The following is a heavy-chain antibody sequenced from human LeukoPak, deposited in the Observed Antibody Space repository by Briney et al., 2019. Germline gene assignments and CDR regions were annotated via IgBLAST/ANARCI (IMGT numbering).Heavy chain of an antibody. V-gene: IGHV3-13*01. J-gene: IGHJ3*02. CDR1: GFTFSNYD. CDR3: ARAARFYGSSGAHAFDI. CDR2: IGTGGDT. D-gene: IGHD3-22*01. Sequence: GGSLRLSCVASGFTFSNYDMHWVRQGTGRGLEWVSGIGTGGDTHYPDSVKGRFTISRENAKNSLYLQMNSLRVGDTAMYYCARAARFYGSSGAHAFDIWGQGTMVTVS.